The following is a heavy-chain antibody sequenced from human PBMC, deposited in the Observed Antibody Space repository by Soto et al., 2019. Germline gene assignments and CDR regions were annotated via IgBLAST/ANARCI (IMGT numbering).Heavy chain of an antibody. D-gene: IGHD6-6*01. CDR2: ISYDGSNK. Sequence: GGSLRLSCAASGFTFSTSWMNWVRQAPGKGLEWVAVISYDGSNKYYADSVKGRFTISRDNSKNTLYLQMNSLRAEDTAVYYCARPRGSSSSSIYYYYYGMDVWGQGTTVTVSS. J-gene: IGHJ6*02. CDR3: ARPRGSSSSSIYYYYYGMDV. CDR1: GFTFSTSW. V-gene: IGHV3-30-3*01.